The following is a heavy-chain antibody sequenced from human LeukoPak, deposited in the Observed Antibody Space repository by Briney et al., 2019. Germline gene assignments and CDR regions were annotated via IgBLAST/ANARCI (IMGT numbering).Heavy chain of an antibody. V-gene: IGHV3-7*03. J-gene: IGHJ6*02. CDR2: IKQDGSEK. CDR3: ARIGYDFWSGYYGYYYGMDV. D-gene: IGHD3-3*01. CDR1: GFTFSSYW. Sequence: GSLRLSCAASGFTFSSYWMSWVRQAPGKGLEWVANIKQDGSEKYYVDSVKGRFTISRDNAQNSLYLQMNSLRAEDTAVYYCARIGYDFWSGYYGYYYGMDVWGQGTTVTVSS.